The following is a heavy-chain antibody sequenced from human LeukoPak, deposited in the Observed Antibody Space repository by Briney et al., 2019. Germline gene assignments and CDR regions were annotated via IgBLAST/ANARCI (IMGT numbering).Heavy chain of an antibody. Sequence: SETLSLTCTVSGGSISSYYWSWVRQPPGKGLEYIGYIHYSGTTNYNPSLKSRVAISVDTSKNQFSLKLSSVTAADTAVYYCARLSTSSGLFDYWGQGTLVTVSS. J-gene: IGHJ4*02. V-gene: IGHV4-59*01. CDR1: GGSISSYY. D-gene: IGHD3-22*01. CDR3: ARLSTSSGLFDY. CDR2: IHYSGTT.